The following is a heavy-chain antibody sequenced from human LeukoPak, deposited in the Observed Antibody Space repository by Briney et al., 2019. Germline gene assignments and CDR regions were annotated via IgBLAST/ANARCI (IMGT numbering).Heavy chain of an antibody. D-gene: IGHD2-2*01. Sequence: GGSLRLSCAASGFTFSSYAMSWVRQAPGKGLEGVSAISGSGGSTYYADSVKGRFTISRDNSKNTLYLQMNRLRAEDTAVYYCAKDGKGVPAATGDAFDIWGQGTMVTVSS. J-gene: IGHJ3*02. V-gene: IGHV3-23*01. CDR2: ISGSGGST. CDR3: AKDGKGVPAATGDAFDI. CDR1: GFTFSSYA.